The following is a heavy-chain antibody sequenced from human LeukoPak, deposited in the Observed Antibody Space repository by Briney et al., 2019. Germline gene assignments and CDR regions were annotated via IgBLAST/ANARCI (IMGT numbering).Heavy chain of an antibody. D-gene: IGHD3-10*01. Sequence: GGSLRLSCVASGFRFTSYDIHWVRQAPGKGLEWVAVISHDGTNKYYADSVKGRFTFSRDNSKNRLYLQMNSLRAEDTAVYYCARSPSYYHYYFDYWGQGTLVTVSS. CDR1: GFRFTSYD. CDR2: ISHDGTNK. J-gene: IGHJ4*02. CDR3: ARSPSYYHYYFDY. V-gene: IGHV3-30*04.